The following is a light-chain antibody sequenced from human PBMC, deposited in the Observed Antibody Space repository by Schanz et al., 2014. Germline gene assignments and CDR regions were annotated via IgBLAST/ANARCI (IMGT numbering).Light chain of an antibody. V-gene: IGKV3-20*01. CDR3: QQYAESPRYT. CDR2: GAS. Sequence: EIVLTQSPGTLSLSPGERATLSCRASQSVRSTYLAWYQQRPAQAPRLLIYGASSRVTGIPDRFSGSGSGTDFTLTISRLEPEDFAVYYCQQYAESPRYTFGQGTKLEIK. CDR1: QSVRSTY. J-gene: IGKJ2*01.